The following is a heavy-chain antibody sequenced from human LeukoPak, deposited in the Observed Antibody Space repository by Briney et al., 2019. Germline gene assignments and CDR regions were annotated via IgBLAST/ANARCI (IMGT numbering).Heavy chain of an antibody. Sequence: ASVKVSCKASGYTFTGYYMHWVRQAPGQGLEWMGWINPNSGGTNYAQKFQGRVAMTRDTSISTAYMELSRLRSDDTAVYYCARESVAGIWFDPWGQGTLVTVSS. CDR1: GYTFTGYY. V-gene: IGHV1-2*02. D-gene: IGHD6-19*01. J-gene: IGHJ5*02. CDR2: INPNSGGT. CDR3: ARESVAGIWFDP.